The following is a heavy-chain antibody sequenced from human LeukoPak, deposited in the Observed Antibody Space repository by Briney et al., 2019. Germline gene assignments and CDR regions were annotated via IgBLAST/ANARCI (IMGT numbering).Heavy chain of an antibody. D-gene: IGHD1-1*01. V-gene: IGHV3-11*06. Sequence: GGSLRLSCAASGFTFSDYYMSWIRQAPGKGLEWVSYISDRTSDTNYIDSVKGRFTISRDDAKNSLYLQMNSLRAEDTAVYYCTRVGSSGSVDYWGQGTLITVSS. CDR2: ISDRTSDT. CDR1: GFTFSDYY. CDR3: TRVGSSGSVDY. J-gene: IGHJ4*02.